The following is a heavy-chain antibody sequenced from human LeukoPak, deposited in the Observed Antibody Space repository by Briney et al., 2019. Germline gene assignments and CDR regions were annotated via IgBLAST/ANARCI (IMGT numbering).Heavy chain of an antibody. Sequence: ASVKVSCKASGYTFTGYYMHWVRQAPGQGLEWMGWINPNSGGTSYAQKFQGWVTMTRDTSISTAYMELSRLRSDDTAVYYCARAGTVEMTPLDYWGQGTLVTVSS. CDR2: INPNSGGT. D-gene: IGHD5-24*01. J-gene: IGHJ4*02. CDR3: ARAGTVEMTPLDY. CDR1: GYTFTGYY. V-gene: IGHV1-2*04.